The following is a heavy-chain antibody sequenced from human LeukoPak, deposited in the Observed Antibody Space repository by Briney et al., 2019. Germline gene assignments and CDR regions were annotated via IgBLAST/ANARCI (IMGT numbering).Heavy chain of an antibody. CDR3: ASARSGGDWPYYYYGMDV. CDR1: GGTFSSYA. Sequence: SVKVSCKASGGTFSSYAISWVRQAPGQGLEWMGRIIPILGIANYAQKFQGRVTITADKSTSTAYMELSSLKSEDTAVYYCASARSGGDWPYYYYGMDVWGQGTTVTVSS. CDR2: IIPILGIA. D-gene: IGHD2-21*02. J-gene: IGHJ6*02. V-gene: IGHV1-69*04.